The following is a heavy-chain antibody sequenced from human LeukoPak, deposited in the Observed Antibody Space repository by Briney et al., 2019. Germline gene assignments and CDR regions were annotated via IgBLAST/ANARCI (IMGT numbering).Heavy chain of an antibody. V-gene: IGHV1-46*01. J-gene: IGHJ4*02. D-gene: IGHD3-10*01. CDR3: ARGARGITMVRGHFDY. CDR2: INPSGGST. Sequence: ASVNVSCKASGYTFTSYYMHWVRQAPGQGLEWMGIINPSGGSTSYQGRVTMTRDTSTSTVYMELSSLRSEDTAVYYCARGARGITMVRGHFDYWGQGTLVTVSS. CDR1: GYTFTSYY.